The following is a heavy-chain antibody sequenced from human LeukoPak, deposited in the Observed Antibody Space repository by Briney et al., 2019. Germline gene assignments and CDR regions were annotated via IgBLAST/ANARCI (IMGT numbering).Heavy chain of an antibody. J-gene: IGHJ4*02. CDR3: ARFRYYYDSSGLDY. CDR1: GGSFSGYY. Sequence: SETLSLTCAVYGGSFSGYYWSWIRQPPGKGLERIGEINHSGSTNYNPSLKSRVTISVDTSKNQFSLKLSSVTAADTAVYYCARFRYYYDSSGLDYWGQGTLVTVSS. D-gene: IGHD3-22*01. V-gene: IGHV4-34*01. CDR2: INHSGST.